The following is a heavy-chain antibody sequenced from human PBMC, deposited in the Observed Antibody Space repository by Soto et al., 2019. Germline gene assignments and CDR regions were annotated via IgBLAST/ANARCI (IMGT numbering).Heavy chain of an antibody. CDR3: ARIWYDSSGYYHGFDY. D-gene: IGHD3-22*01. J-gene: IGHJ4*02. CDR1: GGSVSSGSYY. Sequence: QVQLQESGPGLVKPSKTLSLTCTVSGGSVSSGSYYWSWIRQPPGKGLEWIGYIYYSGSTNYNPSLKSRVTISVDTSKNQFSLKLSSVTAADTAVYYCARIWYDSSGYYHGFDYWGQGTLVTVSS. CDR2: IYYSGST. V-gene: IGHV4-61*01.